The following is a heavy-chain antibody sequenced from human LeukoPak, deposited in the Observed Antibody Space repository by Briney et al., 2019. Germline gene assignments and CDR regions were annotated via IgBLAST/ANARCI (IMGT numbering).Heavy chain of an antibody. D-gene: IGHD5-12*01. CDR3: AKDFLVLVATITGYFDF. CDR1: GFTINSYA. CDR2: ISGSGGIT. Sequence: PAGSLRLSCEASGFTINSYAMSWVRQAPGKGLEWVSVISGSGGITYYADSVKGRFTISRDNSKNTLYLHMNSLRAEDTAKYYCAKDFLVLVATITGYFDFWGQGTLVTVSS. V-gene: IGHV3-23*01. J-gene: IGHJ4*02.